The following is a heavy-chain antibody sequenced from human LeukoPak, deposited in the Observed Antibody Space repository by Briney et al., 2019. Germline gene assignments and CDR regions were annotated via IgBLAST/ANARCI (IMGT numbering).Heavy chain of an antibody. CDR1: GDSISTSNSY. J-gene: IGHJ4*02. CDR2: IYYSGST. D-gene: IGHD3-10*01. CDR3: ASSLIRGYYFDY. V-gene: IGHV4-61*01. Sequence: SETLSLTCTVSGDSISTSNSYWSWLRQPPGKGLEWIGYIYYSGSTNYNPSLKSRVTISVDTSKNQFSLKLSSVTAADTAVYYCASSLIRGYYFDYWGQGTLVTVSS.